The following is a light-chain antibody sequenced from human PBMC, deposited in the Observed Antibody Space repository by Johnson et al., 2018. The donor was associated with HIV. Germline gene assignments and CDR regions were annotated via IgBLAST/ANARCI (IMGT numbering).Light chain of an antibody. CDR1: SSNIGSNY. CDR2: DNN. Sequence: QSVLTQPPSVSAAPGQKVTISCSGSSSNIGSNYVSWYQQLPGTAPKLLIYDNNKRPSGIPDRFSGSKSGTSATLGITGLQTGDEADYYCGTWDSSLSGYVSGTGTKVTVL. V-gene: IGLV1-51*01. CDR3: GTWDSSLSGYV. J-gene: IGLJ1*01.